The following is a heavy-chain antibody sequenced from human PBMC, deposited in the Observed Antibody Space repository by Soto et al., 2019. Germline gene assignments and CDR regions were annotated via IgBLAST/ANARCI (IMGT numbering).Heavy chain of an antibody. Sequence: QVQLVESGGGVVQPWRSLRRSCAASGFPFSSYAMHWVRQATGKWLEWFSVISYDGSNKYYEDSVKCRFTISRYNSKNTLYLQMNSLRAEDTAVYYCARGTMIGSTVDVSGQGTTVTVSS. J-gene: IGHJ6*02. V-gene: IGHV3-30-3*01. CDR3: ARGTMIGSTVDV. D-gene: IGHD3-22*01. CDR2: ISYDGSNK. CDR1: GFPFSSYA.